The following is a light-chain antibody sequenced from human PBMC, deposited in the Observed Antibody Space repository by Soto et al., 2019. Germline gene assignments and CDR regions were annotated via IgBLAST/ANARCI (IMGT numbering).Light chain of an antibody. CDR2: GDY. J-gene: IGLJ3*02. Sequence: QPVLTQPPSVSGAPGQRVTISCTGSSSNIGAGYDVHWYQQFPGTAPKVLIYGDYNRPSGVPDRFSGSKSGTSASLVITGLQAEDEADYYCQSSDSSLSGWVFGGGTQLTVL. V-gene: IGLV1-40*01. CDR1: SSNIGAGYD. CDR3: QSSDSSLSGWV.